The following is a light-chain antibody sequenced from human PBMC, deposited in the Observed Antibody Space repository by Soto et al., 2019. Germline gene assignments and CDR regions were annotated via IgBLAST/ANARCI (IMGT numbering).Light chain of an antibody. CDR1: QSITTY. CDR2: AAS. Sequence: IQITQSPSSLSASVGDRVTITCRASQSITTYLNWYRQKPGKAPKLLIYAASSLQSGVPSRFSGSGSETEFTLSISSLQPEDFATYFCQQIYSAPLTFGGGTK. CDR3: QQIYSAPLT. J-gene: IGKJ4*01. V-gene: IGKV1-39*01.